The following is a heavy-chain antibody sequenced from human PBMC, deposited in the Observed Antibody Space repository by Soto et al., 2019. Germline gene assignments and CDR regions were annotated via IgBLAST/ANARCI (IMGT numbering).Heavy chain of an antibody. CDR2: IYPGDSDT. V-gene: IGHV5-51*01. CDR3: ARRMATGAYSPPYGMDF. Sequence: GESLKISGKGSGYSFTSYWIGWVRQMPGKGLEWMGIIYPGDSDTRYSPSFQGQVTISADKSISTAYLQWSSLKASDTAMYYCARRMATGAYSPPYGMDFRAQGTTVTVSS. D-gene: IGHD5-12*01. J-gene: IGHJ6*02. CDR1: GYSFTSYW.